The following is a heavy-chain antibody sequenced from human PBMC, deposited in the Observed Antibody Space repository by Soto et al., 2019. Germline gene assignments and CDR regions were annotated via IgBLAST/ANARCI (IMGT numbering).Heavy chain of an antibody. CDR1: GGTFSSYA. CDR3: ARGRGYSYGYNYYYYGMDV. Sequence: QVQLVQSGAEVKKPGSSVKVSCKASGGTFSSYAISWVRQAPGQGLEWMGGIIPIFGTANYAQKFQGRVTITADESTSTAYMELSSLRSEDTAVYYCARGRGYSYGYNYYYYGMDVWGKGTTVTVSS. D-gene: IGHD5-18*01. V-gene: IGHV1-69*01. CDR2: IIPIFGTA. J-gene: IGHJ6*04.